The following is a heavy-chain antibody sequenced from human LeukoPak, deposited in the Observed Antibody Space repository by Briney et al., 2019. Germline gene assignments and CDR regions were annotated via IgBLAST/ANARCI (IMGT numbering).Heavy chain of an antibody. Sequence: VVSVKVSCKASGYSFTGYYLHWVRQAPGQGLEWMGRINPNNGVTTYAQKFQDRVTMTRDTSISTAYMELSRLTSDDSAVYYCARGHDNWFDPWGQGTLVIVSS. CDR2: INPNNGVT. CDR1: GYSFTGYY. J-gene: IGHJ5*02. CDR3: ARGHDNWFDP. V-gene: IGHV1-2*06.